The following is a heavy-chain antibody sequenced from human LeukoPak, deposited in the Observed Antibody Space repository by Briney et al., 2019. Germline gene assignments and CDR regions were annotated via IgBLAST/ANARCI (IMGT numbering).Heavy chain of an antibody. CDR3: ASSRGAVAANADWYFDL. Sequence: KTGGSLRLSCAASGFTFSSYSMSWVRQAPGKGLEWVSSISSSSSYIYYADSVKGRFTISRDNAKNSLYLQMNSLRAEDTAVYYCASSRGAVAANADWYFDLWGRGTLVTVSS. J-gene: IGHJ2*01. V-gene: IGHV3-21*01. D-gene: IGHD6-19*01. CDR1: GFTFSSYS. CDR2: ISSSSSYI.